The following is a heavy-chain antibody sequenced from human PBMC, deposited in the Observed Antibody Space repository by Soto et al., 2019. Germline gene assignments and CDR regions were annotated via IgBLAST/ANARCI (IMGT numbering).Heavy chain of an antibody. Sequence: GESLKISCKGSGYSFTSYWISGVRQMPGKGLEWMGRIDPSDSYTNYSPSFQGHVTISADKSISTAYLQWSSLKASDTAMYYCARRHAADYYYYGMDVWGQGTTVTVSS. CDR2: IDPSDSYT. D-gene: IGHD6-13*01. J-gene: IGHJ6*02. V-gene: IGHV5-10-1*01. CDR1: GYSFTSYW. CDR3: ARRHAADYYYYGMDV.